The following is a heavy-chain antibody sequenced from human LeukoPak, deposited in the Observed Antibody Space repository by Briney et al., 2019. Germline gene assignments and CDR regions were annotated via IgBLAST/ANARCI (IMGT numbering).Heavy chain of an antibody. CDR1: GASIRNYY. J-gene: IGHJ4*02. D-gene: IGHD6-13*01. Sequence: PSETLSLTCTVSGASIRNYYWSWIRQPPGKGLEWIGNMHYSGSTNYNPSLKSRITLSADTSKNQFSLRLSSVTAADTAVYYCAREIAAAGGVDFWGQETLVTVSS. CDR2: MHYSGST. V-gene: IGHV4-59*01. CDR3: AREIAAAGGVDF.